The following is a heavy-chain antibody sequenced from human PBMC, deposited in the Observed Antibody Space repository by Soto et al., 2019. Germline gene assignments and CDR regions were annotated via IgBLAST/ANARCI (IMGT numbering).Heavy chain of an antibody. D-gene: IGHD3-22*01. CDR3: VVRHSSAYYVY. Sequence: ASVKVSCKASGYTFTSTWMHWVRQAPGQGLEWMGIINPYGGAATYAEKFQGRVTMTRDTSTATDYMELSSLRTEDMAVYYCVVRHSSAYYVYWGQGTQVTVSS. V-gene: IGHV1-46*01. CDR2: INPYGGAA. CDR1: GYTFTSTW. J-gene: IGHJ4*02.